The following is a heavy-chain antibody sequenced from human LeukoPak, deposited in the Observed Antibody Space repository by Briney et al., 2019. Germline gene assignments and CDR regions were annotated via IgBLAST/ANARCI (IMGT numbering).Heavy chain of an antibody. CDR2: IYYNGDS. D-gene: IGHD6-19*01. CDR1: GGSINNNY. CDR3: ARGGWSQDY. J-gene: IGHJ4*02. V-gene: IGHV4-59*01. Sequence: SETLSLTCTVSGGSINNNYWSWFRQSPGKGLEWIGYIYYNGDSNYNTSLESRVTISVDTSKNQIHLRLSSVTAADTAVYYCARGGWSQDYWGQGTLVTVSS.